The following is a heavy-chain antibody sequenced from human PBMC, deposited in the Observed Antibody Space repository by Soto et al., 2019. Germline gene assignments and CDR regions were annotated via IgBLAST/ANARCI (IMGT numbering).Heavy chain of an antibody. CDR2: ISAYNGNT. CDR1: GYTFTSYG. V-gene: IGHV1-18*01. D-gene: IGHD3-10*01. Sequence: ASVKVSCKASGYTFTSYGTSWVRQAPGQGLEWMGWISAYNGNTNYAQKLQGRVTMTTDTSTSTAYMELRSLRSDDTAVYYCGRDRRRSWFSYYYMDVWGKGITVTVSS. J-gene: IGHJ6*03. CDR3: GRDRRRSWFSYYYMDV.